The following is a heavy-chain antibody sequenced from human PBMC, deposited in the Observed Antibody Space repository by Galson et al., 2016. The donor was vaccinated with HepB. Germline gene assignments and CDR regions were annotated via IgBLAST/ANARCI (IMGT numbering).Heavy chain of an antibody. CDR3: ARDGRFLEWLLPSLWLHP. Sequence: SLRLSCAGSGYTLRSYAMTWVRQAPGKGLEWVSFISSTSSYIHYADSVRGRFTISRDNAKKSVFLQMDNLRPEDTAVYYCARDGRFLEWLLPSLWLHPWGQGALVTVAS. V-gene: IGHV3-21*01. D-gene: IGHD3-3*01. CDR1: GYTLRSYA. J-gene: IGHJ5*02. CDR2: ISSTSSYI.